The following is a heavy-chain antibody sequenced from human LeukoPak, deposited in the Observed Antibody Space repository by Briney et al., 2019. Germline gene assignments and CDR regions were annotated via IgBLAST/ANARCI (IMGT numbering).Heavy chain of an antibody. D-gene: IGHD3-10*01. Sequence: SETLSLTCTVSGGSISSGSYYWSWIRQPAGKGLEWIGRFYTSGSTNYNPSLKSRVTISVDTSKNQFSLKLSSVTAADTAVYYCARDLWFGAGRVFDIWGQGTMVTVSS. CDR3: ARDLWFGAGRVFDI. J-gene: IGHJ3*02. CDR2: FYTSGST. V-gene: IGHV4-61*02. CDR1: GGSISSGSYY.